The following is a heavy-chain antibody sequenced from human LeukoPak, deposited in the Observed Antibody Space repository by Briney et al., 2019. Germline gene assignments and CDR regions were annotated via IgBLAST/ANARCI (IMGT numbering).Heavy chain of an antibody. J-gene: IGHJ4*02. CDR3: TTDYYDYVWGSYHPDY. V-gene: IGHV3-15*01. CDR2: IKSKTVGETT. CDR1: GFTFSNAW. D-gene: IGHD3-16*02. Sequence: GGSLRLSCAASGFTFSNAWMTWVRQAPGQGLEWVARIKSKTVGETTDYAAPVKGRFTISRDDSKNTRYLQMKSLKTEDTAVYYCTTDYYDYVWGSYHPDYWGQGTLVTVSS.